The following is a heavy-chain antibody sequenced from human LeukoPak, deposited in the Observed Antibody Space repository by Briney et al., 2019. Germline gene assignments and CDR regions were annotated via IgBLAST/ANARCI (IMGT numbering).Heavy chain of an antibody. Sequence: SQTLSLTCALSGRSISSSNWWSWVRQPPGKGLEWIWEIYHSGSTNYNPSLKSPVTISVDKSKNQFSLKLSSVTAADTAVYYCARDMGFGAFDIWGEGTMVTVSS. CDR1: GRSISSSNW. CDR3: ARDMGFGAFDI. V-gene: IGHV4-4*02. CDR2: IYHSGST. J-gene: IGHJ3*02. D-gene: IGHD3-16*01.